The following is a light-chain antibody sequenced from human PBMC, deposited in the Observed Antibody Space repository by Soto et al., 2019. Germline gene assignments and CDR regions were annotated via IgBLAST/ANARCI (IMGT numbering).Light chain of an antibody. J-gene: IGKJ1*01. V-gene: IGKV1-5*01. CDR3: QQYNGYSTWT. CDR2: DAS. CDR1: QSIDRW. Sequence: IVDTDIPCILYAYVGDRVTIHCRASQSIDRWLAWYRQKPGKAPEVLIWDASSLQRGAPSRFSGSGSGTEFTLTISSLQPEDFATYYCQQYNGYSTWTFGQGTKVDIK.